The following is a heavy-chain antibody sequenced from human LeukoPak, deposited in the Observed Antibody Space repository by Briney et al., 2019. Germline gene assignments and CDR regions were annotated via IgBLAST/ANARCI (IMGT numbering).Heavy chain of an antibody. Sequence: GGSLRLSCAASGFTFDDYAMHWVRQAPGEGLEWVSGISWNSGSIGYADSVKGRFTISRDNAKNSLYLQMNSLRAEDMALYYCAKDSSSSWYPAGWFDPWGQGTLVTVSS. V-gene: IGHV3-9*03. J-gene: IGHJ5*02. CDR1: GFTFDDYA. D-gene: IGHD6-13*01. CDR2: ISWNSGSI. CDR3: AKDSSSSWYPAGWFDP.